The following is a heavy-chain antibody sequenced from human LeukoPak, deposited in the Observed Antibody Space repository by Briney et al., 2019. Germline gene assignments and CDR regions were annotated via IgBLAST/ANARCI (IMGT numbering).Heavy chain of an antibody. CDR2: IRSKANSYAT. CDR3: RISLWFGEHRDYYYYYGMDV. Sequence: GGSLRLSCAASGFTFSRSAMHWVRLASGKGLEWVGRIRSKANSYATAYAASVKGRFTISRDDSKNTAYLQMNSLKTEDTAVYYCRISLWFGEHRDYYYYYGMDVWGKATTVTVSS. J-gene: IGHJ6*04. V-gene: IGHV3-73*01. D-gene: IGHD3-10*01. CDR1: GFTFSRSA.